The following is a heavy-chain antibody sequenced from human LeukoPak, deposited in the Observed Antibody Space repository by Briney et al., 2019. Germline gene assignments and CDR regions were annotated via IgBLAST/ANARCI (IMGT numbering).Heavy chain of an antibody. J-gene: IGHJ4*02. Sequence: GSSVKVSCKASGYTFTDYYMHWVQQAPGKGLEWMGRVDPGDGETIYAEKFQGRVTITADTSTDTAYMELSSLRSEDTAVYYCATDLDYGSGSPDYWGQGTLVTVSS. V-gene: IGHV1-69-2*01. D-gene: IGHD3-10*01. CDR3: ATDLDYGSGSPDY. CDR1: GYTFTDYY. CDR2: VDPGDGET.